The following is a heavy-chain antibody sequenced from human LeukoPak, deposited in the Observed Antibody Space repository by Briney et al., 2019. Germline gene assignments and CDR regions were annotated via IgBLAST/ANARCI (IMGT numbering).Heavy chain of an antibody. J-gene: IGHJ4*02. CDR1: GFSLSSYE. Sequence: GGSLRLSCVASGFSLSSYEMNWGCDAPGKGLGRGSYISVSGTTIYYADSVKGRFTISRDTAKNSLYLQMNSLRAEDTAVYYCGRQRYFDYWGQGTLVTVSS. D-gene: IGHD1-1*01. CDR2: ISVSGTTI. V-gene: IGHV3-48*03. CDR3: GRQRYFDY.